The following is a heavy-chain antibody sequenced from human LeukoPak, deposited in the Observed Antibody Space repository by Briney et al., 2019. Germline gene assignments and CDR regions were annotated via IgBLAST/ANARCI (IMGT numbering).Heavy chain of an antibody. J-gene: IGHJ3*02. V-gene: IGHV4-61*01. D-gene: IGHD2-2*02. Sequence: PSETLSLTCTVSGGSVSSGSYYWSWIRQPPGKGLEWIGYIYYSGSTNYSPSLKSRVTISVDTSKNQFSLKLSSVTAADTAVYYCARDCSSTSCYTFGAFDIWGQGTMVTVSS. CDR1: GGSVSSGSYY. CDR3: ARDCSSTSCYTFGAFDI. CDR2: IYYSGST.